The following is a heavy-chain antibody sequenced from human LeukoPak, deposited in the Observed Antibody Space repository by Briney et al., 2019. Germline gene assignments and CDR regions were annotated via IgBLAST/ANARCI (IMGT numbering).Heavy chain of an antibody. J-gene: IGHJ4*02. D-gene: IGHD2-2*02. V-gene: IGHV3-23*01. CDR1: GFILSNYA. CDR2: ISGGGGST. CDR3: ARGGRYCTTTNCYIGK. Sequence: PGGSLRLSRAASGFILSNYAMNWVRQAPRKGLEWVSGISGGGGSTYYQASLQGRFTISRDNSENTLHLQMNSLRAEDTAMYHCARGGRYCTTTNCYIGKWGQGTLVTVSS.